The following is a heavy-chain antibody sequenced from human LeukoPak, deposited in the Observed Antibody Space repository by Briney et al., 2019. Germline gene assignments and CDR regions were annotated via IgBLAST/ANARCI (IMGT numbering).Heavy chain of an antibody. CDR3: AKEGWELGGGFDY. D-gene: IGHD1-26*01. V-gene: IGHV3-7*01. J-gene: IGHJ4*02. CDR2: INQDGTEK. CDR1: GFTFTTYW. Sequence: GGSLRLSCAASGFTFTTYWMTWVRQAPGKGLEWVANINQDGTEKYYVDSVKGRFTISRDNAKNSLYLQMNSLRVEDTAVYYCAKEGWELGGGFDYWGQGTLVTVSS.